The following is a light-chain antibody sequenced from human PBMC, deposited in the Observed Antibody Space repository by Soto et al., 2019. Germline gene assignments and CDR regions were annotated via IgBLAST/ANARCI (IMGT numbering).Light chain of an antibody. Sequence: EIVLTQSPVTLSLSPGEIATLSCSASQSVSSSYLAWYQQKPGQAPRLLIYGASSRATGIPDRFSGSGSGTDFTLTISRLEPEDFAVYYCQKRSNWPPNFGPGTKVDIK. CDR2: GAS. CDR3: QKRSNWPPN. J-gene: IGKJ3*01. V-gene: IGKV3D-20*02. CDR1: QSVSSSY.